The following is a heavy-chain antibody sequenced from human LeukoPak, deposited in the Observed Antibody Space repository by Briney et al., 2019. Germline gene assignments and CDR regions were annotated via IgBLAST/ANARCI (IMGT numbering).Heavy chain of an antibody. D-gene: IGHD6-19*01. CDR1: GGSISNYY. J-gene: IGHJ4*02. CDR2: LYYSGST. CDR3: ARVSGFGSGWYIY. V-gene: IGHV4-59*12. Sequence: SETLSLTCTLSGGSISNYYWSWIRHPPGKGLEWIGCLYYSGSTNYNPSLKSRVTISVDTSKNQFSLKLSSVTAADTAVYYCARVSGFGSGWYIYWGQGTLVTVSS.